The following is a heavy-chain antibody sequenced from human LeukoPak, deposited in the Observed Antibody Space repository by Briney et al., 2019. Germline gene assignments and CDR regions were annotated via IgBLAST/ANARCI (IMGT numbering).Heavy chain of an antibody. CDR1: GFTFSTYG. CDR3: AKRPDYYSYAMDV. V-gene: IGHV3-30*18. Sequence: GGSLRLSCAGSGFTFSTYGMHWVRQAPGKGLEWVAVVSYDGSSIYYADSVKGRFTISRDNSKNTLYLEMNSLRGEDTAVYYCAKRPDYYSYAMDVWGQGTTVTVSS. J-gene: IGHJ6*02. CDR2: VSYDGSSI.